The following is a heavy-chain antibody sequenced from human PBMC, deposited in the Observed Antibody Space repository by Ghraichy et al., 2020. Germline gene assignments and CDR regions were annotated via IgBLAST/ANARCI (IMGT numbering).Heavy chain of an antibody. J-gene: IGHJ6*04. CDR3: ARGQNYDFWSGLGTGMNV. D-gene: IGHD3-3*01. CDR1: GGSFSGYY. CDR2: INHSGST. V-gene: IGHV4-34*01. Sequence: SQTLSLTCAVYGGSFSGYYWSWIRQPPGKGLEWIGEINHSGSTNYNPSLKSRVTISVDTSKNQFSLKLSSVTAADTAVYYCARGQNYDFWSGLGTGMNVWGKGTTFIVAS.